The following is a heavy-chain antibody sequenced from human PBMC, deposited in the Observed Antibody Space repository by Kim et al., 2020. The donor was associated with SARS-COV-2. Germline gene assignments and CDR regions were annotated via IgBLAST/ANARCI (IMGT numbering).Heavy chain of an antibody. CDR3: AKDGGGYYDSSGFAL. J-gene: IGHJ4*02. D-gene: IGHD3-22*01. V-gene: IGHV3-9*01. Sequence: DSVKGRFTISRDNAKNSLYLQMNSLRAEDTALYYCAKDGGGYYDSSGFALWGQGTLVTVSS.